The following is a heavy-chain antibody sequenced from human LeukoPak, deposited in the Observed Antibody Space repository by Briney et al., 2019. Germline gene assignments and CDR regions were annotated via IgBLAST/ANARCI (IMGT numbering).Heavy chain of an antibody. Sequence: PSQTLSLTCTVSGGSISSGGSYWSWIRQHPGKGLEWIGYIYYSGSTYYNPSLKSRVTISVDTSKNQFSLKLSSVTAADTAVYYCARAGPYSSSRVDYWGQGTLVTVSS. V-gene: IGHV4-31*03. CDR1: GGSISSGGSY. J-gene: IGHJ4*02. CDR3: ARAGPYSSSRVDY. CDR2: IYYSGST. D-gene: IGHD6-6*01.